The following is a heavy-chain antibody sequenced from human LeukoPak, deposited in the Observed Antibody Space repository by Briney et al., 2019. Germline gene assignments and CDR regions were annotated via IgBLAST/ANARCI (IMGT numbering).Heavy chain of an antibody. CDR2: IDPDGSST. D-gene: IGHD6-19*01. CDR3: AKDLSYTSGSSDY. J-gene: IGHJ4*02. Sequence: GGSLRLSCEASGFTFSQYWMHWVRQAPGKGLVWVSRIDPDGSSTNYADSVKGRITFSRDNSKNTLSLQLRSLRAEDTAVYYCAKDLSYTSGSSDYWGQGTLVTVSS. V-gene: IGHV3-74*01. CDR1: GFTFSQYW.